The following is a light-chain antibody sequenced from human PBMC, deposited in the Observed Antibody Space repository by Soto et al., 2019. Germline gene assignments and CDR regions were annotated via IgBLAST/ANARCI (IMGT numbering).Light chain of an antibody. CDR1: SSDVVSYNR. Sequence: QSALTQPPSVSGSPGQSVTISCTGTSSDVVSYNRVSWYQQPPGTAPKLMMYEVSNRPSGVPDRFSGSKSGNTASLTISGRQAEDEADYYCSLYTSSSTFLFGGGTKLTVL. CDR3: SLYTSSSTFL. CDR2: EVS. V-gene: IGLV2-18*01. J-gene: IGLJ2*01.